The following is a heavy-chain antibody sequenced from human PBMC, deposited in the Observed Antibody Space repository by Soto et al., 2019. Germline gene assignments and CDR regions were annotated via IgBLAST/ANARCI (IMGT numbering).Heavy chain of an antibody. V-gene: IGHV3-30-3*01. J-gene: IGHJ4*02. CDR2: ISYDGSNK. CDR3: ARESHAPYCSSTSCYETGSSFDY. Sequence: GGSLRLSCAASGFTFSSYAMHWVRQAPGKGLEWVAVISYDGSNKYYADTVKGRFTISRDNSKNTLYLQMNSLRAEDTAVYYCARESHAPYCSSTSCYETGSSFDYWGQGTLVTVSS. CDR1: GFTFSSYA. D-gene: IGHD2-2*01.